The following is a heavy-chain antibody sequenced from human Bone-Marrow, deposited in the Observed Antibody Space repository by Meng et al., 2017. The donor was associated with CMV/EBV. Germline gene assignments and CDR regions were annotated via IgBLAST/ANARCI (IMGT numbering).Heavy chain of an antibody. CDR2: IYPGDSDT. V-gene: IGHV5-51*01. D-gene: IGHD6-6*01. Sequence: GESLKISCKGSGYSFTSYWIGWVRQMPGKGLEWMGIIYPGDSDTRYSASFQGQVTISADKSISTAYLQWSSLKASDTAMYDCERLGSSSSEMYYYYYYGMDVWGQGTTVTVSS. CDR1: GYSFTSYW. J-gene: IGHJ6*02. CDR3: ERLGSSSSEMYYYYYYGMDV.